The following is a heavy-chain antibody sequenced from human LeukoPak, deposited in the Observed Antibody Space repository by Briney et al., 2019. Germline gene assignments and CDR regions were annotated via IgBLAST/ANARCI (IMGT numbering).Heavy chain of an antibody. D-gene: IGHD3-10*01. V-gene: IGHV1-46*01. CDR3: ARVRGNYYGMDV. J-gene: IGHJ6*02. CDR2: INPSGGST. Sequence: PGASVKVSYKASGYTITSYYMYWVRQAPGQGLEWMGVINPSGGSTDYAQKFQGRVTMTRDTSTSTVYMELSSLRSEDTAVYYCARVRGNYYGMDVWGQGTTVTVSS. CDR1: GYTITSYY.